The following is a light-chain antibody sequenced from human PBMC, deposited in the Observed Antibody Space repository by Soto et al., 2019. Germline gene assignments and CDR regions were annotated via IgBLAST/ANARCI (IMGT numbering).Light chain of an antibody. Sequence: QSVLTQPASVSGSPGQSITISCTGTSSDVGSYNLVSWYQQHPGKAPKLMIYEVNKRPSGVSNRFSGSKSGNTASLTISGLQTEDEADYYCCSYAGSSTGVFGGGTKLTVL. J-gene: IGLJ3*02. CDR3: CSYAGSSTGV. V-gene: IGLV2-23*02. CDR1: SSDVGSYNL. CDR2: EVN.